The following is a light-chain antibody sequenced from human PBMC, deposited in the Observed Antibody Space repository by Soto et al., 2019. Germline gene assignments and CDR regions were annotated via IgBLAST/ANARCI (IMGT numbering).Light chain of an antibody. J-gene: IGKJ1*01. CDR3: QQYNTYST. CDR2: KAS. Sequence: QMTQSPSTLSASVGDTVTITCRASQSINTWLAWYQQKPGKAPKLLIYKASSLESGVPSRFSGSGSGTEFTLTISTLQPYDFATYYCQQYNTYSTFGHGTKVEIK. CDR1: QSINTW. V-gene: IGKV1-5*03.